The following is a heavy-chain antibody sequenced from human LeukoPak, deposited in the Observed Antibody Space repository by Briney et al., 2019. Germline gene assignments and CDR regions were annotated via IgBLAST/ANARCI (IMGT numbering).Heavy chain of an antibody. CDR2: IYYSGST. CDR1: GGSISSSSYY. J-gene: IGHJ6*03. V-gene: IGHV4-39*07. CDR3: ARHCSSSSSCYGDLDYYYYYYMDV. Sequence: SETLTLTCTASGGSISSSSYYWGWIRQPPGKGLEWIGSIYYSGSTYYNPSLKSRVTISVDTSKNQFSLKLSSVTAADTAVYYCARHCSSSSSCYGDLDYYYYYYMDVWGKVTTVTVSS. D-gene: IGHD2-2*01.